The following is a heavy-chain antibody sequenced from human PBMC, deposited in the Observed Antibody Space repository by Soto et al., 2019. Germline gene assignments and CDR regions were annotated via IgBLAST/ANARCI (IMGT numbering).Heavy chain of an antibody. CDR2: ISSSSNTI. J-gene: IGHJ4*02. V-gene: IGHV3-48*02. D-gene: IGHD6-19*01. Sequence: EVQLVESGGGLVQPGGSLRLSCAASGFTFSSYNMNWVRQTPGKGLEWVSYISSSSNTIYYADSVKGRFTISRDNAKNSLYLQMKRLRDEDTAVYYCARDGIGWYYDYWGQGTLVTVSS. CDR1: GFTFSSYN. CDR3: ARDGIGWYYDY.